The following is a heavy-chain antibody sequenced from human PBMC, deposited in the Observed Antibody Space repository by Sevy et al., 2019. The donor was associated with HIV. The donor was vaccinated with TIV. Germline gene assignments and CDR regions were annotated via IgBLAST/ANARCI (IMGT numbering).Heavy chain of an antibody. J-gene: IGHJ4*02. Sequence: SQTLSLTCAISGDSVSSNSAAWNWIRQSPSRGLEWLGRTYYRSKWYNDYAVSVKSRITINPDTSKNQFSLQLNSVTPDDTAVYYCAREPRSIAVAGLFDYWGQGTLVTVSS. CDR2: TYYRSKWYN. CDR1: GDSVSSNSAA. V-gene: IGHV6-1*01. D-gene: IGHD6-19*01. CDR3: AREPRSIAVAGLFDY.